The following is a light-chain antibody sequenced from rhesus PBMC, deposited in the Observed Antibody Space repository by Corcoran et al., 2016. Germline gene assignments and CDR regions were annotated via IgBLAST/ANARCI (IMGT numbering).Light chain of an antibody. V-gene: IGKV3-24*04. Sequence: ETVVTQSPATLALSTGERATLSCRASQSVGSYLAWYQQQLGQAPRLLIYGASSRATGIPDRFSGRWSGTDFTLTISSLEPEDVGVYYCQQSSNLWTFGQGTKVEIK. CDR1: QSVGSY. CDR3: QQSSNLWT. CDR2: GAS. J-gene: IGKJ1*01.